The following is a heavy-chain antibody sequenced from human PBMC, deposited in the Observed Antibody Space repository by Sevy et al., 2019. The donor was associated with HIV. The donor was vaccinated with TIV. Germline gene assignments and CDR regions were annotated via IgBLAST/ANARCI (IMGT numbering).Heavy chain of an antibody. CDR1: GFTFSTYS. J-gene: IGHJ5*02. Sequence: GGSLRLSCKASGFTFSTYSMHWVRQAPGKGLEWVSSISRTSITTYYADSAKGRFTISRDNAKNSLYLQMNSLRDEDTAVYYCAREAYYYDGREENWFDPWGQGTLVTVSS. D-gene: IGHD3-22*01. CDR3: AREAYYYDGREENWFDP. CDR2: ISRTSITT. V-gene: IGHV3-48*02.